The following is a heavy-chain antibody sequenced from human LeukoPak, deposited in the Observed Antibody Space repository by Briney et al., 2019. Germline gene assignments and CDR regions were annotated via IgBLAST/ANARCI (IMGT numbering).Heavy chain of an antibody. CDR3: ARGSGSGWYYFDY. CDR2: MNPNSGNT. V-gene: IGHV1-8*03. Sequence: ASVKVSCKASGYIFTTYDITWVRQATGQGLEWMGWMNPNSGNTAYAQKFQGRVTITRNTSISTAYMELSSLRSEDTAVYYCARGSGSGWYYFDYWGQGTLVTVSS. CDR1: GYIFTTYD. D-gene: IGHD6-13*01. J-gene: IGHJ4*02.